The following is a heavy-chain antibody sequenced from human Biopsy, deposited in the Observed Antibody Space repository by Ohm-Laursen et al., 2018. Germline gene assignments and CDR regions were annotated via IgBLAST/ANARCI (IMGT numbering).Heavy chain of an antibody. CDR2: LFTRANP. V-gene: IGHV4-31*01. D-gene: IGHD3-22*01. CDR3: ARGDYFDSNGYFWFDP. J-gene: IGHJ5*02. CDR1: GGSLSRGGSY. Sequence: TLSLPCSVSGGSLSRGGSYWRWIRPRPGPGLAWLGSLFTRANPYSTPSLKNLITLSGDTSKNQFSLKLNSVTAADTAVYYCARGDYFDSNGYFWFDPWGQGTLVTVSS.